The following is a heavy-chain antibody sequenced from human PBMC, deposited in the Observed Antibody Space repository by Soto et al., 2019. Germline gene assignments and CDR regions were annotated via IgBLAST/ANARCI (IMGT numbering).Heavy chain of an antibody. CDR3: AREGDILTGSAGRPWGECNYGMDV. D-gene: IGHD3-9*01. V-gene: IGHV1-18*01. CDR2: ISAYNGNT. Sequence: QVQLVQSGAEVKKPGASVKVSCKASDYTFTSYGISWVRQAPGQGREWMGWISAYNGNTNYAQKLQGRVTMTTDTSTSTAYMELRSLRSDDTAVYYCAREGDILTGSAGRPWGECNYGMDVWGQGTTVTVSS. CDR1: DYTFTSYG. J-gene: IGHJ6*02.